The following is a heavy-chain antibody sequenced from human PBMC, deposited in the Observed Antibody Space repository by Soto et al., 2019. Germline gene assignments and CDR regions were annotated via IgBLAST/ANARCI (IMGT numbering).Heavy chain of an antibody. J-gene: IGHJ4*02. CDR2: INTSGNSI. D-gene: IGHD2-21*02. CDR1: GFTFSSYE. CDR3: AREEINCGGDCFSL. Sequence: EVQLVESGGDLVQPGGSLRLSCAASGFTFSSYEMNWVRQAPGRGLEWISYINTSGNSIYYADSVRGRFTVSRDSAKNSLYLQMNSLRAEDTAVYYCAREEINCGGDCFSLWGQGTLVTVSS. V-gene: IGHV3-48*03.